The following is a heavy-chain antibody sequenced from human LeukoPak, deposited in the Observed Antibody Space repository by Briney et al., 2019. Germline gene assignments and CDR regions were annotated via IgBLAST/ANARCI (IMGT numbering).Heavy chain of an antibody. Sequence: SSETLSLTCTVSGGSISSYYWSWIRQPPGKGLEWIGEIYHSGSTNYNPSLKSRVTISVDKSKNQFSLKLSSVTAADTAVYYCARAYSGILRWFDPWGQGTLVTVSS. V-gene: IGHV4-59*12. CDR2: IYHSGST. J-gene: IGHJ5*02. CDR1: GGSISSYY. CDR3: ARAYSGILRWFDP. D-gene: IGHD6-13*01.